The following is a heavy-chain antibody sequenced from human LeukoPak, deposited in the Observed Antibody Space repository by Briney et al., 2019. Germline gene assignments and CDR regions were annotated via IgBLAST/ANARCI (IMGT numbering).Heavy chain of an antibody. CDR2: IYYSGST. CDR3: ARRARYSYGGNYYYGMDV. Sequence: PSETLSLTCTVSGGSISSYYWSWIRQPPGKGLEWIGYIYYSGSTNYNPSLKSRVTISVDTSKNQFSLKLSSVTAADTAVYYCARRARYSYGGNYYYGMDVWGQGTTVTVSS. D-gene: IGHD5-18*01. J-gene: IGHJ6*02. V-gene: IGHV4-59*08. CDR1: GGSISSYY.